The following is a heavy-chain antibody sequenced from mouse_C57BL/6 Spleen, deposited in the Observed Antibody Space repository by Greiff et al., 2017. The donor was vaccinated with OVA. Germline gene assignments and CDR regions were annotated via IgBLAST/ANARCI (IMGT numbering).Heavy chain of an antibody. Sequence: EAGGGLVQPKGSLKLSCAASGFSFNTYAMNWVRQAPGKGLEWVARIRSKSNNYATYYADSVKDRFTISRDDSESMLYLQMNNLKTEDTAMYYCVRHITAYAMDYWGQGTSVTVSS. CDR1: GFSFNTYA. J-gene: IGHJ4*01. CDR2: IRSKSNNYAT. CDR3: VRHITAYAMDY. D-gene: IGHD1-3*01. V-gene: IGHV10-1*01.